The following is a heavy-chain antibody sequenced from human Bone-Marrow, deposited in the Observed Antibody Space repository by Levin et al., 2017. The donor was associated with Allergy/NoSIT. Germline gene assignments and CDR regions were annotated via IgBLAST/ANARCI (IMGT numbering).Heavy chain of an antibody. V-gene: IGHV1-69*01. CDR2: IIPIFGTA. CDR3: ARASVAAYYYYGMDV. CDR1: GGTFSSYA. J-gene: IGHJ6*02. Sequence: KISCKASGGTFSSYAISWVRQAPGQGLEWMGGIIPIFGTANYAQKFQGRVTITADESTSTAYMELSSLRSEDTAVYYCARASVAAYYYYGMDVWGQGTTVTVSS. D-gene: IGHD6-19*01.